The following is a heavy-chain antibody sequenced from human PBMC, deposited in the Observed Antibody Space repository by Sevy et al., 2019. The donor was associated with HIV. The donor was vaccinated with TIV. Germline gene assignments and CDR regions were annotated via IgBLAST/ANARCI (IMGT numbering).Heavy chain of an antibody. V-gene: IGHV3-21*01. Sequence: GGSPRLSCAASGFTFNTNSMNWVRQAPGKGLEWVSSISSSSTYIYYADSVKGRFTISRDNAKNSLYLQMNSLRAEDTAVYYCSRDLVLPTTIDYFYYGMDVWGQGTTVTVSS. D-gene: IGHD2-2*02. CDR1: GFTFNTNS. CDR2: ISSSSTYI. CDR3: SRDLVLPTTIDYFYYGMDV. J-gene: IGHJ6*02.